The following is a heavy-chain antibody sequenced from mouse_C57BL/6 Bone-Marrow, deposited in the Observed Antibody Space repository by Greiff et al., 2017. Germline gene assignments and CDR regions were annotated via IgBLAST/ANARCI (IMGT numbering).Heavy chain of an antibody. CDR3: ARGTITVVADFAY. CDR1: GYTFTSYW. D-gene: IGHD1-1*01. V-gene: IGHV1-62-3*01. Sequence: VQLQQPGAELVMPGASVKLSCKASGYTFTSYWMHWVKQRPGRGLEWIGGIDPYNGGTKYNEKFKGKATLTVDKSSSTAYMQLSSLTSEDSAVYYCARGTITVVADFAYWGQGTMLTVSA. CDR2: IDPYNGGT. J-gene: IGHJ2*01.